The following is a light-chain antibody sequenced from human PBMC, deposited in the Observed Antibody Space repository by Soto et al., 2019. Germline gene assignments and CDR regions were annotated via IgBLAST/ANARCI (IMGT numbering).Light chain of an antibody. CDR3: QQYIRWPLT. J-gene: IGKJ4*01. V-gene: IGKV3D-15*01. CDR2: GAS. CDR1: QSVASRN. Sequence: EIVLTQSPATLSSFPGGRVTLSCRASQSVASRNLAWYQQKSGQAPRLLIYGASSRAIHTPDRFSGSGSGTDFTLTISSLQSEDYAVYFCQQYIRWPLTFGGGTKVDIK.